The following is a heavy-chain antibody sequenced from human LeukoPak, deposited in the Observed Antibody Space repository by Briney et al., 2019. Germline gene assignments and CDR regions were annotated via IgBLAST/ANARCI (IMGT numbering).Heavy chain of an antibody. D-gene: IGHD3-10*01. V-gene: IGHV3-33*01. Sequence: GGSLRLSCAASGFTFSSYGMYWVRQAPGKGLEWVALIWYGGSNRYCADSVKGRFTISRDNSKDTLYLQMNSLRAEDTAVYYCASWRGSGSYGGYFDYWGQGTLVTVSS. CDR1: GFTFSSYG. J-gene: IGHJ4*02. CDR3: ASWRGSGSYGGYFDY. CDR2: IWYGGSNR.